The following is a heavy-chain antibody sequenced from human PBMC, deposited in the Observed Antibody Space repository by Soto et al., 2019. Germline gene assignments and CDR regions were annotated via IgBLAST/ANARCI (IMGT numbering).Heavy chain of an antibody. Sequence: SLTLSCTASGSIFGDAAMSWFRQAPGKGLEWVGFIRSKAYSGTTEYAASVRGRFTISRDDSKSIAYLQMNSLKTEDTAVYYCNRRSSSGWYWFDPWGQGTLVTVSS. CDR1: GSIFGDAA. CDR2: IRSKAYSGTT. D-gene: IGHD6-19*01. CDR3: NRRSSSGWYWFDP. J-gene: IGHJ5*02. V-gene: IGHV3-49*03.